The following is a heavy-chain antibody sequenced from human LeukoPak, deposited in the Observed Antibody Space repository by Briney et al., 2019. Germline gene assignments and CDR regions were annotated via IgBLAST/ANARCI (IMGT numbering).Heavy chain of an antibody. Sequence: SETLSLTCAVYGGSFSGYYWSWIRQPPGKGLEWIGEINHSGSTNYNPSLKSRVTISVDTSKNQFSLKLSSVTAADTAVYYCARGDTAMAKPNFDYWGQGTLVPVSS. CDR1: GGSFSGYY. V-gene: IGHV4-34*01. D-gene: IGHD5-18*01. J-gene: IGHJ4*02. CDR3: ARGDTAMAKPNFDY. CDR2: INHSGST.